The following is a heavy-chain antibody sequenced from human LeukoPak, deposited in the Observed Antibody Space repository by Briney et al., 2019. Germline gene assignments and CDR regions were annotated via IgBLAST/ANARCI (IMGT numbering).Heavy chain of an antibody. CDR1: GFTVSSNY. CDR3: ARVVTAAATLRGYYYMDV. D-gene: IGHD6-13*01. V-gene: IGHV3-53*01. CDR2: IYSGGST. J-gene: IGHJ6*03. Sequence: PGGSLRLSCAASGFTVSSNYMSWVRQAPGKGLEWVSVIYSGGSTYYADSVKGRFTISRDNSKNTLYLQMNSLRAEDTAVYYCARVVTAAATLRGYYYMDVWGKGTTVTISS.